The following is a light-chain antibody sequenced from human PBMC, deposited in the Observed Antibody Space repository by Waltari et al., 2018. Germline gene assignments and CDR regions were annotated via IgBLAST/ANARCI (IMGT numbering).Light chain of an antibody. J-gene: IGKJ1*01. Sequence: VSTQSPRTLPLTTGERATLSCRASESVSKFLAWYQQKPGQAPKRLIYHASNRASGIPDRFSGRGFGMDFSLTINRLGPEDFAVYYCQKYESLPATFGQGSKLGIK. CDR3: QKYESLPAT. CDR1: ESVSKF. CDR2: HAS. V-gene: IGKV3-20*01.